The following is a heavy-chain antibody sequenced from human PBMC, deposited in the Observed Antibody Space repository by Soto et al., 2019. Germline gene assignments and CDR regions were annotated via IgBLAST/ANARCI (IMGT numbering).Heavy chain of an antibody. CDR1: GVSVSSYY. Sequence: SETLSLTCTVFGVSVSSYYWTWIRQPPGKGLEWIGYAHYSGTTNYSPSLRGRVIMSVDTSKNQFSLKLNSVTAADAAVYYCAPGSVIPTADFFDVGAGGTVVTV. CDR3: APGSVIPTADFFDV. J-gene: IGHJ3*01. CDR2: AHYSGTT. D-gene: IGHD2-21*02. V-gene: IGHV4-59*02.